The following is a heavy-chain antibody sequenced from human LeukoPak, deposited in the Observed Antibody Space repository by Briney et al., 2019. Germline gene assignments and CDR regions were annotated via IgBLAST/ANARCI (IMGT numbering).Heavy chain of an antibody. CDR1: GFTFTNAR. CDR2: IKSRIDGGTS. V-gene: IGHV3-15*01. D-gene: IGHD1-7*01. J-gene: IGHJ4*02. Sequence: PGGSLRLSCAASGFTFTNARIGRVRQAPGKGLEWVGLIKSRIDGGTSDYAAPVKGRFTISRDDSKHTLYLQMNSLKSEDTAVYYCTTGYGHSELDYRVQGTLVTVSS. CDR3: TTGYGHSELDY.